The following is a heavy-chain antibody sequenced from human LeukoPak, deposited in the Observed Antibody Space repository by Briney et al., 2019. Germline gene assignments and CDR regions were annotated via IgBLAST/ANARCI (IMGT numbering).Heavy chain of an antibody. CDR1: GYTLTELP. CDR2: FDPDDSET. V-gene: IGHV1-24*01. D-gene: IGHD1-26*01. CDR3: ATGTSGSYYVGIVRPIDY. Sequence: ASVTVSCKVSGYTLTELPIHWVRQAPGKGLEWMGGFDPDDSETVYAQMFQGRVTMTEDTSSDTASMELSSLRSEDTAVYYCATGTSGSYYVGIVRPIDYWGQGTLVTVSS. J-gene: IGHJ4*02.